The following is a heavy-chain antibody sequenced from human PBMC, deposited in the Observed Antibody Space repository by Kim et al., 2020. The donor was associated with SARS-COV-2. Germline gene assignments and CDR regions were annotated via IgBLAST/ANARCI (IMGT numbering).Heavy chain of an antibody. J-gene: IGHJ4*02. CDR3: VRDSSATY. Sequence: AGSTTTYADALKGRFPISKDHAENSLYRQMNGLRAEDTAVYYCVRDSSATYWGQGTLVTVSS. CDR2: AGSTT. V-gene: IGHV3-74*01.